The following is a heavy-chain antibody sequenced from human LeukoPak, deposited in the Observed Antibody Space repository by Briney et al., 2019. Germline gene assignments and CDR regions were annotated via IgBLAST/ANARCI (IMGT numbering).Heavy chain of an antibody. CDR2: INSNSGGT. CDR1: GYTFTGYY. CDR3: ASGRWLQLQSPFDY. Sequence: ASVKVSCKASGYTFTGYYMHWVRQAPGQGLEWMGWINSNSGGTNYAQKFQGRVAMTRDTSIGTAYMELSRLKSDDTAVYYCASGRWLQLQSPFDYWGQGTLVTVSS. J-gene: IGHJ4*02. D-gene: IGHD5-24*01. V-gene: IGHV1-2*02.